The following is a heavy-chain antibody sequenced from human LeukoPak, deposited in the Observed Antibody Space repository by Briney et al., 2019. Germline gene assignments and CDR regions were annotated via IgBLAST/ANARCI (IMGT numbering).Heavy chain of an antibody. D-gene: IGHD3-3*01. V-gene: IGHV3-23*01. CDR1: GFTFSSYA. CDR3: AKDIPYYDFWSGPDPNWFDP. Sequence: GGSLRLSCAASGFTFSSYAMSWVRQAPGKGLEWVSAISGSGGSTYYADSVKGRFTISRDNSKNTLYLQMNSLRAEDTAVYYCAKDIPYYDFWSGPDPNWFDPWGQGTLVTVSS. CDR2: ISGSGGST. J-gene: IGHJ5*02.